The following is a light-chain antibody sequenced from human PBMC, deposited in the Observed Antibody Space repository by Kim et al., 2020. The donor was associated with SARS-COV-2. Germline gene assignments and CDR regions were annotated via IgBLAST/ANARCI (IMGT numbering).Light chain of an antibody. CDR1: QSVGNS. V-gene: IGKV3-11*01. Sequence: LAPGERTTLSCRASQSVGNSLAWFQQKPGQAPRLLIFETSNRATGIPARFSGSGSGTAFTLTISSLEPEDFAVYYCQQRYNWPLTFGGGTKVDIK. CDR3: QQRYNWPLT. J-gene: IGKJ4*01. CDR2: ETS.